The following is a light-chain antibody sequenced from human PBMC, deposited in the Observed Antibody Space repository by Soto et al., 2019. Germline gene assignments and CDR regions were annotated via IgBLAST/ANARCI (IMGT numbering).Light chain of an antibody. J-gene: IGKJ2*01. CDR1: QSISTY. CDR3: QQSYRTPHI. Sequence: IQLTQSPSSLSASVGDTVTITCRASQSISTYLNWYQHKPGKAPKLVIQAASTLLSGVPPRFSGSGSETDFTLTITRLRPEAFATYYCQQSYRTPHIFGQGTNLEIK. V-gene: IGKV1-39*01. CDR2: AAS.